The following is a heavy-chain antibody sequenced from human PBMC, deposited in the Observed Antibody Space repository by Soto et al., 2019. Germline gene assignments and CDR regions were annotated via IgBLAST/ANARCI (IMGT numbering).Heavy chain of an antibody. V-gene: IGHV1-69*13. CDR2: IIPIFGTA. CDR1: GGTFSSYA. CDR3: AREPGTRVVLTRGYYYYGMDV. Sequence: ASVKVSCKASGGTFSSYAISWVRQAPGQGLEWMGGIIPIFGTANYAQKFQGRVTITADESTSTAYMELSSLRSEDTAVYYCAREPGTRVVLTRGYYYYGMDVWGQGTTVNVSS. D-gene: IGHD3-3*01. J-gene: IGHJ6*02.